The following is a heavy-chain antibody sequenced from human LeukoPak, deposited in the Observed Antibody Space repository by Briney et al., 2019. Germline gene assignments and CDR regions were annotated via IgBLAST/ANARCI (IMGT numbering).Heavy chain of an antibody. CDR2: IYYSGST. J-gene: IGHJ4*02. V-gene: IGHV4-30-4*01. D-gene: IGHD2-2*01. CDR1: GGSISSGDYY. CDR3: ARVLVVPAAFDY. Sequence: PSETLSLTCTVSGGSISSGDYYWSWIRQPPGKGLEWIGYIYYSGSTYYNPSLKSRVTISVDTSKNQFSLKLSSVTAADTAVYYCARVLVVPAAFDYWGQGTLVTVSS.